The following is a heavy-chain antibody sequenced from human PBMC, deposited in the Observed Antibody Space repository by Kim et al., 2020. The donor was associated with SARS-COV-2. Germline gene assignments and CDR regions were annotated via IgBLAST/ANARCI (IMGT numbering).Heavy chain of an antibody. V-gene: IGHV3-30*04. Sequence: GRFTSSRDNSKNTLYLQMNSLRAEDTAVYYCARDMGSYGTIYYYYGMDVWGQGTTVTVSS. D-gene: IGHD3-16*01. J-gene: IGHJ6*02. CDR3: ARDMGSYGTIYYYYGMDV.